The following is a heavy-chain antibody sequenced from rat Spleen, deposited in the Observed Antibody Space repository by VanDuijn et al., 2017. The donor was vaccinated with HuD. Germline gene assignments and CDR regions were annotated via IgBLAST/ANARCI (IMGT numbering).Heavy chain of an antibody. V-gene: IGHV5-7*01. CDR1: GFTFSSFA. D-gene: IGHD5-1*01. Sequence: EVQLVESDGGLVQPGRSLKLSCAASGFTFSSFAMAWVRQAPKKGLEWVASISYEGSSTYYGDSVKGRFTISRDNAKSTLYLQMDSLRSEDTATYYCVRELTGDFDYWGQGVMVTVSS. J-gene: IGHJ2*01. CDR2: ISYEGSST. CDR3: VRELTGDFDY.